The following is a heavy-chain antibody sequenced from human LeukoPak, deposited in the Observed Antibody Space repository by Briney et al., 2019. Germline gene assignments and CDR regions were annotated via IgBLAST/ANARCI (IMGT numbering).Heavy chain of an antibody. J-gene: IGHJ4*02. V-gene: IGHV3-23*01. CDR3: ARSITIFGLVIYYFDF. CDR1: GFTFSTYA. D-gene: IGHD3-3*01. CDR2: ISGSDGKT. Sequence: GGSLRLSCAASGFTFSTYAMAWVRQAPGKGLGWVSTISGSDGKTYYADSVKGRCTISRDNSKNTLYLQMNSLGAEDTAVYYCARSITIFGLVIYYFDFWGQGTLVTVSS.